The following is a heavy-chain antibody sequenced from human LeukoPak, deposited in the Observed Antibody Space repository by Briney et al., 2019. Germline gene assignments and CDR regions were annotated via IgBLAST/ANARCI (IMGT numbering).Heavy chain of an antibody. CDR3: ARGPYYYDSSGYYYAEYFQH. D-gene: IGHD3-22*01. CDR2: MNHNSGNT. Sequence: GASVKVSCKASGYTFTSYDINWVRQATGQGLEWMGWMNHNSGNTGYAQKFQGRVTITRNTSISTAYMELSSLRSEDTAVYYCARGPYYYDSSGYYYAEYFQHWGQGTLVTVSS. J-gene: IGHJ1*01. CDR1: GYTFTSYD. V-gene: IGHV1-8*03.